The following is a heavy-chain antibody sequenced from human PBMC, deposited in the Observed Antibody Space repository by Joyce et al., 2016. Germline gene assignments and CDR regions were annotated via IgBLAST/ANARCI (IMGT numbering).Heavy chain of an antibody. J-gene: IGHJ4*02. D-gene: IGHD5-24*01. V-gene: IGHV4-31*03. Sequence: QVQLQESGPGLVKPSQTLSLTCTVSGGSVRRGGYYWSWIRQHPGRGLEWIGYIYHSGSADYAPSLESRATMSVDTSRNQFSLNLTSVSVADTAVYYCARALGRGYYFDYWGQGTLITVSS. CDR3: ARALGRGYYFDY. CDR2: IYHSGSA. CDR1: GGSVRRGGYY.